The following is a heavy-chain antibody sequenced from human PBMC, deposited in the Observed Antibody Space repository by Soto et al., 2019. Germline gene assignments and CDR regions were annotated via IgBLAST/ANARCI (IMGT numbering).Heavy chain of an antibody. J-gene: IGHJ6*03. D-gene: IGHD4-17*01. CDR2: ISSSSSYI. V-gene: IGHV3-21*01. Sequence: GGSLRLSCAASGFTFSSYSMNWVRQAPGKGLEWVSSISSSSSYIYYADSVRGRFTISRDNAKNSLYLQMNSLRAEDTAVYYCARGDTVTTPYYYYYMDVWGKGTTVTAP. CDR1: GFTFSSYS. CDR3: ARGDTVTTPYYYYYMDV.